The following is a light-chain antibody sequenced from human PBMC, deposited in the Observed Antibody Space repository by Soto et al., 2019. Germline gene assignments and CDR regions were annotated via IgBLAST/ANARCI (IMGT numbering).Light chain of an antibody. CDR2: GAS. CDR1: QSVNSN. V-gene: IGKV3-15*01. Sequence: EIVMTQSPATLSVSPGERATLSCRASQSVNSNLAWYQQKPGQAPRLLIYGASTRATGIPARFSGSGSGTEFTLTISSLQSEDFAVYYCQQYYSPPWTFGQGTKVEIK. CDR3: QQYYSPPWT. J-gene: IGKJ1*01.